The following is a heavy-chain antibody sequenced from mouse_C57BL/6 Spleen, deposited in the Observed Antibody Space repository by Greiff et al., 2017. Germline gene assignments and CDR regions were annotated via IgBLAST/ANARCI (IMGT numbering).Heavy chain of an antibody. CDR3: ARRGDYYGFYYAMDY. D-gene: IGHD1-1*01. CDR1: GYTFTDYY. V-gene: IGHV1-19*01. J-gene: IGHJ4*01. CDR2: INPYNGGT. Sequence: EVQLQQSGPVLVKPGASVKMSCKASGYTFTDYYMNWVKQSLGKSLEWIGVINPYNGGTSYNQKFKGKATLTVDKSSSTAYMELNSLTSEDSAVYYCARRGDYYGFYYAMDYWGQGTSVTVSS.